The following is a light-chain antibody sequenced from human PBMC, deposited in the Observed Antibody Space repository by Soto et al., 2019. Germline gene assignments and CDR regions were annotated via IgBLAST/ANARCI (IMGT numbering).Light chain of an antibody. CDR1: SSNIGGNS. V-gene: IGLV1-51*01. Sequence: QYVMTQPPSVSAAPGQKVTISCSGSSSNIGGNSVSWYQQLPGTAPKLLIYDDNKRPSGIPDRFSGSKSGTSATLGITGFQTGDEADYYCGSWDSSLSAYVFGPGTKLTDL. J-gene: IGLJ1*01. CDR2: DDN. CDR3: GSWDSSLSAYV.